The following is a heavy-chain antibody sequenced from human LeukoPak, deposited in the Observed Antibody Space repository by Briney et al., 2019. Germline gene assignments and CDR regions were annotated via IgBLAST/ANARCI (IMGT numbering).Heavy chain of an antibody. J-gene: IGHJ4*02. V-gene: IGHV4-61*02. CDR2: IYTSGST. D-gene: IGHD6-13*01. Sequence: PSETLSLTCTVSGGSISSGSYYWSWIRQPAGKGLEWIGRIYTSGSTNYNPSLKSRVTISVDTSKNQYSLKLSSVTAADTAVYYCARASGIAAEDLRYWGQGTLVTVSS. CDR1: GGSISSGSYY. CDR3: ARASGIAAEDLRY.